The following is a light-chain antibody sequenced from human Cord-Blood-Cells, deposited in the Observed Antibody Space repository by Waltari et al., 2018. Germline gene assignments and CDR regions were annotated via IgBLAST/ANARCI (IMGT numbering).Light chain of an antibody. CDR3: QQSYSTPT. CDR2: AAS. V-gene: IGKV1-39*01. J-gene: IGKJ1*01. Sequence: DIQMTQSPSSLSASVGDRVTITCRASQSISSYLNWYQQKPGKAPKLLIYAASSLQSGVQSRFSGSGSGTDFTLTISSLQPEDFATYSCQQSYSTPTFGQGTKVEIK. CDR1: QSISSY.